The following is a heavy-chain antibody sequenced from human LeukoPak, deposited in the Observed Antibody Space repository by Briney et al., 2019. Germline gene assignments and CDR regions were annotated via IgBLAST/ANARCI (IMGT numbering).Heavy chain of an antibody. V-gene: IGHV3-53*01. CDR1: GLTFSNYW. CDR2: IYGGGDT. CDR3: AVLTSGWRFQH. D-gene: IGHD6-19*01. J-gene: IGHJ1*01. Sequence: GGSLRLSCVVSGLTFSNYWMNWVRQAPGEGLECVSLIYGGGDTYYADSVKGRFTISRDNSKNTLYLQMNSLRAEDTAVHYCAVLTSGWRFQHWGQGTLATVSS.